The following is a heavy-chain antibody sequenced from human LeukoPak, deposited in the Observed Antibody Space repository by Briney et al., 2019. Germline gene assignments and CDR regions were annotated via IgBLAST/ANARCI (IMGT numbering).Heavy chain of an antibody. V-gene: IGHV4-59*08. CDR1: GGSFSSYY. D-gene: IGHD2-15*01. CDR2: IYYSGST. J-gene: IGHJ5*02. CDR3: ARLGYCSGGSCRSDNWFDP. Sequence: SETLSLTCTVSGGSFSSYYWSWIRQPPGKGLEWIGYIYYSGSTNYNPSLKSRVTISVDTSKDQFSLKLSSVTAADTAVYYCARLGYCSGGSCRSDNWFDPWGQGTLVTVSS.